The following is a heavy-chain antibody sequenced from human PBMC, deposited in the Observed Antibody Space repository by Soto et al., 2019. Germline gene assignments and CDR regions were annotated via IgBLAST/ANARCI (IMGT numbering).Heavy chain of an antibody. CDR1: GYTFTSYA. J-gene: IGHJ3*02. V-gene: IGHV1-3*01. CDR2: INAGNGNT. Sequence: ASVKVSCKASGYTFTSYAMHWVRQAPGQRLEWMGWINAGNGNTKYSQKFQGRVTITRDTSASTAYMELGSLRSEDTAVYYCASLRALIYYDSSGYPHGFDAFDIWGQGTMVTVSS. D-gene: IGHD3-22*01. CDR3: ASLRALIYYDSSGYPHGFDAFDI.